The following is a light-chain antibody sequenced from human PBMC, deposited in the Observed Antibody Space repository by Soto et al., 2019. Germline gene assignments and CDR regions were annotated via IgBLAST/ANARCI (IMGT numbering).Light chain of an antibody. CDR2: DAY. V-gene: IGKV3-11*01. J-gene: IGKJ2*02. CDR1: QSLSSN. CDR3: QQRAKWPST. Sequence: EIVLTQSPATLSLSPGERATLSCRASQSLSSNFLAWYQQKPGQPPRLLIYDAYTRATGVAARFTGSGSATDFSLTITSLEPEDFAVYYCQQRAKWPSTFGPGTKVE.